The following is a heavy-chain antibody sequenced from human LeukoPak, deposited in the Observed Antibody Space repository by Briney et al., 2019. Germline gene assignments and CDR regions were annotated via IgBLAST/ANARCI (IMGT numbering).Heavy chain of an antibody. D-gene: IGHD3-9*01. V-gene: IGHV4-39*07. J-gene: IGHJ4*02. CDR3: AREPYDILTGYYRHYFDY. Sequence: SETLSLTCTVSGGSISSSSYYWGWIRQPPGKGLEWIGSIYYSGSTYYNPSLKSRVTISVDTSKNQFSLKLSSVTAADTAVYYCAREPYDILTGYYRHYFDYWGQGTLVTVSS. CDR2: IYYSGST. CDR1: GGSISSSSYY.